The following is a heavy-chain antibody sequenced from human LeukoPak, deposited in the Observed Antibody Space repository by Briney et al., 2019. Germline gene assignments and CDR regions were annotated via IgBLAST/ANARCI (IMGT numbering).Heavy chain of an antibody. D-gene: IGHD6-19*01. CDR3: ARETYSSADNWFDP. V-gene: IGHV4-39*07. CDR1: GGSISSSSYS. CDR2: IYYSGST. J-gene: IGHJ5*02. Sequence: PSETLSLTCTVSGGSISSSSYSWGWIRQPPGKGLEWIGSIYYSGSTYYNPSLRSRVTISVDTSKNQFSLKLSSVTAADTAVYYCARETYSSADNWFDPWGQGTLVTVSS.